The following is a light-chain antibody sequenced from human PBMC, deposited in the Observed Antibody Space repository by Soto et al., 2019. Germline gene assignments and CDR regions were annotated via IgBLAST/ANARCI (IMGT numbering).Light chain of an antibody. CDR3: QQYGSSPIT. V-gene: IGKV3-20*01. CDR2: GAS. Sequence: EIVLTQSPGTLSLSPWERATLSCRASQSVRSSLAWYQQKPGQAPRLLIYGASSRATGIPDRFSGSGSGTDFTLTISRLEPEDFAVYYCQQYGSSPITFGQGTRLEIK. J-gene: IGKJ5*01. CDR1: QSVRSS.